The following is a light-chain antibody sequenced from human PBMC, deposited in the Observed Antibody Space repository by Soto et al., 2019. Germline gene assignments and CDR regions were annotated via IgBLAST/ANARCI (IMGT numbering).Light chain of an antibody. V-gene: IGKV1-39*01. J-gene: IGKJ3*01. Sequence: DIQMTQSPSSLSASVGDRVTITCRASQSISTNLNWYQLKPGKAPKLLIYAASSLESGLPSRFSGSGSATDFTLAISSLQPVDFAAYYCPQSYTTPLFTFGPGTKVDIK. CDR2: AAS. CDR3: PQSYTTPLFT. CDR1: QSISTN.